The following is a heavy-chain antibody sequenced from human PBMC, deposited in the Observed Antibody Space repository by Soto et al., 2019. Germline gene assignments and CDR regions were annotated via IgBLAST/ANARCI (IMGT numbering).Heavy chain of an antibody. CDR1: QGSSSRGAYY. Sequence: NLSITCTVPQGSSSRGAYYCSWFRQTPGKGLEWIGYIYYSGSTYYNPSLKSRVTISVDTSKNQVSLKLSSVTAADTAVYYCAREKLKFFFLWCGDYRDLHSFPAQGSPDL. CDR2: IYYSGST. D-gene: IGHD2-21*01. V-gene: IGHV4-30-4*01. CDR3: AREKLKFFFLWCGDYRDLHSFPAQGSPDL. J-gene: IGHJ2*01.